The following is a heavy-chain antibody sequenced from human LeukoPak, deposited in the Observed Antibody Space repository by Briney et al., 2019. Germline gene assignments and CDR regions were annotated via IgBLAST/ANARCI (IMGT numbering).Heavy chain of an antibody. CDR1: YTFTNYA. J-gene: IGHJ6*03. CDR2: IRPDNGYT. V-gene: IGHV1-18*01. Sequence: GASVKVSCKATYTFTNYAITWVRQAPGQGLEWMGWIRPDNGYTNCAQKFQGRVTMTTDTSTSTAYMELKSLRPDDTAVYYCARGPYYYYYMDVWGKGTTVTVSS. CDR3: ARGPYYYYYMDV.